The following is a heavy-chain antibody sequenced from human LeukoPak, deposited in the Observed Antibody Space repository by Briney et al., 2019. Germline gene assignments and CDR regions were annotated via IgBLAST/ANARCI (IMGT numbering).Heavy chain of an antibody. D-gene: IGHD3-22*01. CDR1: GGSISSGDYY. J-gene: IGHJ4*02. CDR3: ARDGVFYYDSSGYSFFDY. Sequence: PSQTLSLTCTVSGGSISSGDYYWSWIRQPPGKGLEWIGYIYYRGSTYYNPSLKSRVTISVDTSKNQFSLKLSSVTAADTAVYYCARDGVFYYDSSGYSFFDYWGQGTLVTVSS. CDR2: IYYRGST. V-gene: IGHV4-30-4*08.